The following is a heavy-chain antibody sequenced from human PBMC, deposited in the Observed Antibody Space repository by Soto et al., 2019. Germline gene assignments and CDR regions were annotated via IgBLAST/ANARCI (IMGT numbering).Heavy chain of an antibody. CDR1: GFTFSSYS. CDR2: IKPDGGER. V-gene: IGHV3-7*01. CDR3: ARDEARPLGY. J-gene: IGHJ4*02. Sequence: PGESLKISCAASGFTFSSYSMNWVRQAPGKGLEWVANIKPDGGERYYVDSVRGRFTISRDNARNSLYLQMNSLRAEDTAVYYCARDEARPLGYWGQGTLVTVSS. D-gene: IGHD6-6*01.